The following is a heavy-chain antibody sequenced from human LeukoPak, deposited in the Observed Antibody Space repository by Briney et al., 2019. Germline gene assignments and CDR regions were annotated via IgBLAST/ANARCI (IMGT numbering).Heavy chain of an antibody. CDR1: GGTFSSYA. J-gene: IGHJ6*03. CDR3: ARSSGAPYYMDV. CDR2: IIPIFGTA. Sequence: GASVKVSCKASGGTFSSYAISWVRQAPGQGLEWMGGIIPIFGTANYAQQFQGRVTITADKSTSTAYMELSSLRSEDTAVYYCARSSGAPYYMDVWGKGTTVTVSS. D-gene: IGHD1-14*01. V-gene: IGHV1-69*06.